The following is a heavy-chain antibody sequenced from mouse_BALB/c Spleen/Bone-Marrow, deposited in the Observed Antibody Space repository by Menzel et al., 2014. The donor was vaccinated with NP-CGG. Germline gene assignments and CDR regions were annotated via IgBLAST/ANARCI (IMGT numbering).Heavy chain of an antibody. CDR3: SRDNYAFAY. D-gene: IGHD2-4*01. V-gene: IGHV1-5*01. J-gene: IGHJ3*01. CDR1: GYSFTNYW. CDR2: VYPGNSDA. Sequence: DVQLQGSGTVLARPGASVKMSCKASGYSFTNYWMHWIKQRPGQGLEWVGAVYPGNSDARYNQKFKGKAKLTAVTSASIAYMELSSLTNEDSAVYYCSRDNYAFAYWGQGTLVTVSA.